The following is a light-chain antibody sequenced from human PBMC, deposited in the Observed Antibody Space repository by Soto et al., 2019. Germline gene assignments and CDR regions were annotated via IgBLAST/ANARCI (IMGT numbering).Light chain of an antibody. CDR1: QSVNSRY. CDR2: GAS. J-gene: IGKJ5*01. CDR3: QQYGSSFAIT. Sequence: EIVLTQSPGTLSLSPGERATLYCRASQSVNSRYIAWYQQKPGQAPRLLIYGASSRATGIPDRFSGSGSGTDFTLTISRLEPEDFAVYYCQQYGSSFAITFGQGTRLDTK. V-gene: IGKV3-20*01.